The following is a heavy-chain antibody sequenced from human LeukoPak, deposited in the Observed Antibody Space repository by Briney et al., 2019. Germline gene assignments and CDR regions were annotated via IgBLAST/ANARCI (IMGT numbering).Heavy chain of an antibody. Sequence: LSGGSLRLSCAASGFTVSSNYMSWVRQAPGKGLEWVSVIYSGGSTYYADSVKGRSTISRDNSKNTLYLQMNSLRAEDTAVYYCARLLYGSGSYAPHWFDPWGQGTLVTVSS. CDR2: IYSGGST. D-gene: IGHD3-10*01. J-gene: IGHJ5*02. CDR1: GFTVSSNY. CDR3: ARLLYGSGSYAPHWFDP. V-gene: IGHV3-53*01.